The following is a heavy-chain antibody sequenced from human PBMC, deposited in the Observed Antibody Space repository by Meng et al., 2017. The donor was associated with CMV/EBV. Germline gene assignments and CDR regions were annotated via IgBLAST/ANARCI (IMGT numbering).Heavy chain of an antibody. V-gene: IGHV3-20*04. D-gene: IGHD2-2*02. CDR1: GFSFNDHA. CDR2: IHLSGSGA. CDR3: VRGDMPAAVLGSFDL. Sequence: GGSLRLSCVGSGFSFNDHAMIWVRQPPGKGLEWVSGIHLSGSGAGYADSVKGRFTISRNNARNSLSLEMNNLRVEDTALYYCVRGDMPAAVLGSFDLWGQGTMVTVSS. J-gene: IGHJ3*01.